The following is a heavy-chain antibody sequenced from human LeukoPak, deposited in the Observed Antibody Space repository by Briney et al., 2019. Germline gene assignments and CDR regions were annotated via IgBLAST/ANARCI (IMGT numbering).Heavy chain of an antibody. Sequence: GGSLRLSCAASGFTFSSNYMSWVRQAPGKGLEWVSAISGSGGSTYYADSVEGRFTISRDNSKNTLYLQMNSLRAEDTAVYYCARGEGYSSSSDWFDPWGQGTLVTVSS. J-gene: IGHJ5*02. CDR3: ARGEGYSSSSDWFDP. D-gene: IGHD6-6*01. CDR2: ISGSGGST. CDR1: GFTFSSNY. V-gene: IGHV3-23*01.